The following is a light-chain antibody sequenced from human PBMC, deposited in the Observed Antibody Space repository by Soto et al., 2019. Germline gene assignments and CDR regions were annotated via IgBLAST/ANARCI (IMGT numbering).Light chain of an antibody. CDR3: QQGYDTPIT. CDR2: AAS. J-gene: IGKJ5*01. CDR1: HSIVSW. Sequence: DIQMTQSPSTLSASVGDRVTITCRASHSIVSWLAWYQQKPGQAPKFLIYAASSLQSGVPSRFSGRGSGTDFTLTITSLQPEDFATYFCQQGYDTPITFGEGTRLEIK. V-gene: IGKV1-39*01.